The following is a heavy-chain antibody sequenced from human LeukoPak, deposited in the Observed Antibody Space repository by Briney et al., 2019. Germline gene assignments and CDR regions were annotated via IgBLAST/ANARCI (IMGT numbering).Heavy chain of an antibody. CDR2: INSEGSST. CDR1: GXTLINYW. D-gene: IGHD1-14*01. J-gene: IGHJ4*02. CDR3: AAYKSPYCFDY. Sequence: GGSLRLSCAASGXTLINYWMHWVRQAPGKGLVWVSRINSEGSSTSYADSVKGPFTISRDNAKNTLYLQMNSLRAEDTAVYYCAAYKSPYCFDYWGQGTLVTVSS. V-gene: IGHV3-74*01.